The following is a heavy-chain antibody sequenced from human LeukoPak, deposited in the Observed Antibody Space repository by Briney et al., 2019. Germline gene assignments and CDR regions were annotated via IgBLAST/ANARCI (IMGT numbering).Heavy chain of an antibody. V-gene: IGHV4-59*08. D-gene: IGHD3-9*01. Sequence: SETLSLTCTVSGGSISSYYWSWIRQPPGKGLEWIGYIYYSGSTNYNPSLKSRVTISVDTSKNQFSLKLSSVTAADTAVYYCARHEGYDILTGYYLYYYGMDVWGQGTTVTVSS. CDR1: GGSISSYY. CDR2: IYYSGST. J-gene: IGHJ6*02. CDR3: ARHEGYDILTGYYLYYYGMDV.